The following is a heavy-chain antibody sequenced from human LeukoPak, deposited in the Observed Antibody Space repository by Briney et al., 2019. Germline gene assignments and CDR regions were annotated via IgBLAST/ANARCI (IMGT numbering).Heavy chain of an antibody. CDR1: GYTFTSYA. J-gene: IGHJ4*02. V-gene: IGHV7-4-1*02. CDR3: ASLDYNYGSGSPFDY. CDR2: INTNTGNP. Sequence: ASVTVSCKASGYTFTSYAMNWVRQAPGQGLEWMGRINTNTGNPTYAQGFTGRFVFSLDTSVSTAYLQISSLKAEDTAVYYCASLDYNYGSGSPFDYWGQGTLVTVSS. D-gene: IGHD3-10*01.